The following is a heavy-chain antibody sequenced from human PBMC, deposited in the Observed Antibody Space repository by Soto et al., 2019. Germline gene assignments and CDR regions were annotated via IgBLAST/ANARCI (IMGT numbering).Heavy chain of an antibody. Sequence: QVQLVESGGGVVQPGRSLRLSCAASGFTFSRYAMHWVRQAPGKGLEWVAVISYDGSNKYYADSVKGRFTISRDNSKNTLYLQMNSLRAEDTAVYYCARDMDTNHYYFDYWGQGTLVTVSS. CDR1: GFTFSRYA. V-gene: IGHV3-30-3*01. CDR2: ISYDGSNK. J-gene: IGHJ4*02. CDR3: ARDMDTNHYYFDY. D-gene: IGHD5-18*01.